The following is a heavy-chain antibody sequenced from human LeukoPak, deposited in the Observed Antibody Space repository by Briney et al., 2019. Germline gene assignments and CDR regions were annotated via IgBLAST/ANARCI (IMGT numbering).Heavy chain of an antibody. V-gene: IGHV3-66*01. CDR2: IYSGGST. CDR1: GFTVSSNY. D-gene: IGHD3-22*01. Sequence: GGSLRLSCAASGFTVSSNYMSWVRQAPGKGLEWVSVIYSGGSTYYADSVKGRFTISRDNSKNTLYLQMNSLRAEDTAVYYCAKEKRITMIVVVISPFDYWGQGTLVTVSS. CDR3: AKEKRITMIVVVISPFDY. J-gene: IGHJ4*02.